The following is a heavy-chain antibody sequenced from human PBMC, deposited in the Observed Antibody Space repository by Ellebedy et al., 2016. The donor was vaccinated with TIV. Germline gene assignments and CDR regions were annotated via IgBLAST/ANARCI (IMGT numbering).Heavy chain of an antibody. D-gene: IGHD5-12*01. Sequence: AASVKVSCKASGYTFSNYYMNWVRQAPGQGLEWMGIINPSGGSTSYAQKFQGRVTMTRDTSTSTAYMELSSLRSEDTAVYYCARRDSGYFFYWGQGTLVTVSS. V-gene: IGHV1-46*01. J-gene: IGHJ4*02. CDR1: GYTFSNYY. CDR3: ARRDSGYFFY. CDR2: INPSGGST.